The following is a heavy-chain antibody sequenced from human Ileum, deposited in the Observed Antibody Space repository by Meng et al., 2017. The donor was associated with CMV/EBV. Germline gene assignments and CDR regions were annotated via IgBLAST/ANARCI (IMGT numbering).Heavy chain of an antibody. CDR1: GYTFTRYG. D-gene: IGHD2-8*01. Sequence: ASVKVSCKTSGYTFTRYGISWVRQAPGQGLEWMGWISTYNGNANYAQKFQGRVTMTTDTSTSTAYMELRSLRSDDTAVYYCARVGGQYCTNGVCYSAYYFDYWGQGTLVTVSS. CDR2: ISTYNGNA. J-gene: IGHJ4*02. CDR3: ARVGGQYCTNGVCYSAYYFDY. V-gene: IGHV1-18*01.